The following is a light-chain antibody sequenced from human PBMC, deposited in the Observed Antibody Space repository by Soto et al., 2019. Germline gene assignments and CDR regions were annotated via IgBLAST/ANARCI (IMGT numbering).Light chain of an antibody. J-gene: IGKJ2*01. CDR1: QSLLHSNGYNY. Sequence: IVMTQSTLSLPVTPGEPASISCRSSQSLLHSNGYNYLDWYLQKPGQSPQLLIYLGSNRASGVPDRFSGSGSGTDFTLKISRVEAEDVGVYYCMQALQTPYTFGQGT. CDR3: MQALQTPYT. V-gene: IGKV2-28*01. CDR2: LGS.